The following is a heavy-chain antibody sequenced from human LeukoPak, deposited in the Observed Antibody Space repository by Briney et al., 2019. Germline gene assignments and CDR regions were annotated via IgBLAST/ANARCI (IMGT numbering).Heavy chain of an antibody. J-gene: IGHJ4*02. CDR3: AKLSGY. V-gene: IGHV3-30*18. D-gene: IGHD5/OR15-5a*01. CDR1: GFTFSSYG. Sequence: GRSLRLSCAASGFTFSSYGMHWVRQAPGKGLEWVAVISYDGSNKYYADSVKGRFTISRGNSKNTLYLQMNSLRAEDTAVYYCAKLSGYWGQGTLVTVSS. CDR2: ISYDGSNK.